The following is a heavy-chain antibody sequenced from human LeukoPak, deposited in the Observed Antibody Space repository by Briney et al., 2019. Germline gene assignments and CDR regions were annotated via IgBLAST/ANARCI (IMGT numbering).Heavy chain of an antibody. Sequence: GGSLRLSCAASGFTVSTNYMSWVRQAPGKGLEWVSIIYISGSTYYADSVKGRFTISRDNSKNTLYLQMNSLRAEDTAVYYCARLSNYVFDFWGQGTLVTVSS. CDR1: GFTVSTNY. J-gene: IGHJ4*02. V-gene: IGHV3-66*03. CDR3: ARLSNYVFDF. CDR2: IYISGST. D-gene: IGHD4-11*01.